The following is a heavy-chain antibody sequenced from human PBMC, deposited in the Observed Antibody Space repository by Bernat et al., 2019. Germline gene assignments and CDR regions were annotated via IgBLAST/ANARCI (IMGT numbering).Heavy chain of an antibody. CDR3: AKAQTGYSYGCHFDY. J-gene: IGHJ4*02. D-gene: IGHD5-18*01. V-gene: IGHV3-23*01. Sequence: EVQLLESGGGLVQPGGSLRLSCAASRFTFSSYAMSWVRQAPGKGLEWVSAVSGSGGSTSYADSVKGRFTISRDNSKNTLYLQMNSLRAEDTAVYYCAKAQTGYSYGCHFDYWGQGTLVTVSS. CDR2: VSGSGGST. CDR1: RFTFSSYA.